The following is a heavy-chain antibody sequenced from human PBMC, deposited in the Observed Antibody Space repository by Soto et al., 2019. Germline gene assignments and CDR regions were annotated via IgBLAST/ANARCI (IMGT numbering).Heavy chain of an antibody. CDR1: GYTFLKYG. CDR2: IQTDTGHP. D-gene: IGHD3-16*01. Sequence: QVQLVQSGPEVKKPGASVKVSCKASGYTFLKYGINWVRQAPGQGLEWMGGIQTDTGHPNVAQKFQDRVTMITDTSTGPAYMEMRSLRSGDTATYYGAKDRGYGYRFDPGGQGTLVTVSS. CDR3: AKDRGYGYRFDP. J-gene: IGHJ5*02. V-gene: IGHV1-18*01.